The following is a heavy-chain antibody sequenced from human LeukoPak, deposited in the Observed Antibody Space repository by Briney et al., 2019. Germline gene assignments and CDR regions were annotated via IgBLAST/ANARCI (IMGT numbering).Heavy chain of an antibody. V-gene: IGHV4-61*02. D-gene: IGHD6-6*01. Sequence: TSETLSLTCTVSGGSISSGSYYWSWIRQPAGKGLEWIGRIYTSGSTNYNPSLQSRVTISVDTSKNQFSLKLNSVTAADTAVYYCARGRSMSSGGLAYWGQGTLVTVSS. CDR3: ARGRSMSSGGLAY. J-gene: IGHJ4*02. CDR1: GGSISSGSYY. CDR2: IYTSGST.